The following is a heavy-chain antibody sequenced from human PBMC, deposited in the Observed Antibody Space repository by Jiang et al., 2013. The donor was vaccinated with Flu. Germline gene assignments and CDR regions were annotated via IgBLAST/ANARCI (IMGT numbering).Heavy chain of an antibody. D-gene: IGHD3-22*01. V-gene: IGHV5-51*03. J-gene: IGHJ3*01. CDR3: ATTYYYQSGGHSDSFNV. CDR2: IYPPDSRT. Sequence: KKPGESLKISCKGSGYSLSNYWIAWVRTCPERPGVDGVIYPPDSRTKYSPSFEGQVTMSADKSISSAYLQWSSVEPSDTAIYYCATTYYYQSGGHSDSFNVWGQGTMVTVSS. CDR1: GYSLSNYW.